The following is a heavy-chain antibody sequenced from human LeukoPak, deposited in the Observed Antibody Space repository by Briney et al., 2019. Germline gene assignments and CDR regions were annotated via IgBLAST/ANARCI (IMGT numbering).Heavy chain of an antibody. D-gene: IGHD3-10*01. CDR3: ARDIGSGSFDY. CDR2: IWYDGSNK. Sequence: PGGSLRLSCSASGFTFNNYALTWVRQTPGKGLEWVAVIWYDGSNKYYADSVKGRFTISRDNSKNTLYLQMNSLRAEDTAVYYCARDIGSGSFDYWGQGTLVTVSS. CDR1: GFTFNNYA. J-gene: IGHJ4*02. V-gene: IGHV3-33*08.